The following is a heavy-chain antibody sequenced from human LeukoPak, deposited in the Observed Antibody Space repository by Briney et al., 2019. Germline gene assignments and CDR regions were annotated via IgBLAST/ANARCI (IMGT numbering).Heavy chain of an antibody. J-gene: IGHJ4*02. CDR3: AKDIAAPLTAMVDY. CDR1: GFTFGDYA. D-gene: IGHD5-18*01. Sequence: GGSLRLSCTASGFTFGDYAMSWFRQAPGKGLEWVSAISGSGGSTYYADSVKGRFTISRDNSKNTLYLQMNSLRAEDTAVYYCAKDIAAPLTAMVDYWGQGTLVTVSS. V-gene: IGHV3-23*01. CDR2: ISGSGGST.